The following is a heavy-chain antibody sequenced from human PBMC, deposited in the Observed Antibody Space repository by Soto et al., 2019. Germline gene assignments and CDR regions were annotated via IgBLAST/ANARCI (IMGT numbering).Heavy chain of an antibody. Sequence: QVQLVQSGAEVKKPGSSVKVSCKASGGTFSSYTISWVRQAPGQGLEWMGRIIPILGIANYAQKFQGRVTITADKPTSTAYLELSSLRSEDTAVYYCARETGTMIGEHWGQGTLVTVSS. CDR1: GGTFSSYT. CDR3: ARETGTMIGEH. J-gene: IGHJ1*01. D-gene: IGHD3-22*01. CDR2: IIPILGIA. V-gene: IGHV1-69*02.